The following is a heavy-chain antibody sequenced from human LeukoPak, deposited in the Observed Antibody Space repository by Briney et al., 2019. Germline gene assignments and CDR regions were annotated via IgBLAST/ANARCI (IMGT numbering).Heavy chain of an antibody. Sequence: ASVKVSCKASGYTFTAYYMHWVRQAPGQGLEWMGWINPNSGDTNYAQKFQGRVTMAGDTSISTAYMELSSLRSDDTAVYYCAFSSWPQYWFDPWGQGTLVTVSS. CDR1: GYTFTAYY. J-gene: IGHJ5*02. D-gene: IGHD6-13*01. V-gene: IGHV1-2*02. CDR3: AFSSWPQYWFDP. CDR2: INPNSGDT.